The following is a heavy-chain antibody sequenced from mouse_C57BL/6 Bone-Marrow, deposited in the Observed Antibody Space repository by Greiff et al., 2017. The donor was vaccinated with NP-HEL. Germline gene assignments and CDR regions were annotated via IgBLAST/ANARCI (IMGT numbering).Heavy chain of an antibody. D-gene: IGHD1-1*01. J-gene: IGHJ3*01. CDR1: GYTFTSYW. CDR3: SSLLLRGAY. CDR2: IDPSDSYT. Sequence: QVQLQQPGAELVRPGTSVKLSCKASGYTFTSYWMHWVKQRPGQGLVWIGVIDPSDSYTNYKQKFKGKGTLTVDTSSSTAYMQLSSLTSEDSAVYYCSSLLLRGAYWGQGTLVTVSA. V-gene: IGHV1-59*01.